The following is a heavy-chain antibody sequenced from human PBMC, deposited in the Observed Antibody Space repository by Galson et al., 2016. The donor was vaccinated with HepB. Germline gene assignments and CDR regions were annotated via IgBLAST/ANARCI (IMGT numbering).Heavy chain of an antibody. V-gene: IGHV1-69*04. J-gene: IGHJ6*02. CDR2: IIPILGIA. Sequence: SVKVSCKASGGTFSSYAISWVRQAPGQGLEWMGRIIPILGIANYAQKFQGRVTITADKSTSTAYMELSCLRSEDTAVYYCARATRTYYDFWRGYLGYYYGMDGWGQGTTVTVSS. D-gene: IGHD3-3*01. CDR1: GGTFSSYA. CDR3: ARATRTYYDFWRGYLGYYYGMDG.